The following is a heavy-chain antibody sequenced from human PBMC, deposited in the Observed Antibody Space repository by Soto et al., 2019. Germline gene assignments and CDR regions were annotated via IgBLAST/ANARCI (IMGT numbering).Heavy chain of an antibody. Sequence: PVGSLILSCLASGFSLANYPMNWVRTTPGKGLEWISYSSPRGDTIYYADSVEGRFTISRDNARNSLSLHMSSLRDEDSALYYCAKGPHTNVGWPYYFESWGQGVPVTVSS. J-gene: IGHJ4*02. D-gene: IGHD6-19*01. CDR2: SSPRGDTI. V-gene: IGHV3-48*02. CDR1: GFSLANYP. CDR3: AKGPHTNVGWPYYFES.